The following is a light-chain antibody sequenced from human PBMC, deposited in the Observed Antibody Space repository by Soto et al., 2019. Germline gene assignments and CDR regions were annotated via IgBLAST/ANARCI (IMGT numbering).Light chain of an antibody. V-gene: IGKV3-20*01. CDR2: GAS. CDR1: QSVSSTY. CDR3: QQYDISPYT. J-gene: IGKJ2*01. Sequence: EIVLTQSPGTLSLSPGERATLACRASQSVSSTYLAWYQQKPGQAPRLLIYGASSRTTGIPDRFSGSGSGTDLTLTISRLEPEDVAVYYCQQYDISPYTFGQGTKLEI.